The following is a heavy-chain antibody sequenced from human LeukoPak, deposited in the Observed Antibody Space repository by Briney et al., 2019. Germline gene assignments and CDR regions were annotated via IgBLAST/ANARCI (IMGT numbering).Heavy chain of an antibody. Sequence: GGSLRLSCAAPGFTFSSYAMSWVRQAPGEGLEWISPISGSGSSTYYADSVKGRFTISRDNSKNTVYLQMNSLRAEDTAVYYCARHGANYYYYYMDVWGKGTPVTVSS. CDR1: GFTFSSYA. D-gene: IGHD3-16*01. J-gene: IGHJ6*03. CDR2: ISGSGSST. CDR3: ARHGANYYYYYMDV. V-gene: IGHV3-23*01.